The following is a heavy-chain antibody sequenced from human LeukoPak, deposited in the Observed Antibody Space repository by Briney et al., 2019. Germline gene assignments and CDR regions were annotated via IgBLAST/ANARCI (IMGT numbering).Heavy chain of an antibody. D-gene: IGHD3-9*01. CDR3: ARADILTGYYAVDY. CDR2: INHSGST. V-gene: IGHV4-34*01. CDR1: GGSFSGYY. Sequence: SETLSLTCAVYGGSFSGYYWSWIRQPPGKGLEWMGEINHSGSTNYNPSLKRRVTISVDKSKTQFSLKLSSVTAADTAVYYCARADILTGYYAVDYWGQGTLVTVSS. J-gene: IGHJ4*02.